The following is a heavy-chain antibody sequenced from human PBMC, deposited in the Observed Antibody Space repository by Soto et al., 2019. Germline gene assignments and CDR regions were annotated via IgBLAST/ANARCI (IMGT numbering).Heavy chain of an antibody. CDR2: INGDGSST. CDR1: GFTISSYW. J-gene: IGHJ4*02. D-gene: IGHD6-19*01. V-gene: IGHV3-74*01. Sequence: EVQLVESGGGLVQPGGSLRLSCVVSGFTISSYWMHWVRQAPGKGLVWVARINGDGSSTNYADSVKGRFTISRDNAKNTLYLQMNTLGVEDTAVYYCAIAVAGPTAIAYWCQGNQVTVSS. CDR3: AIAVAGPTAIAY.